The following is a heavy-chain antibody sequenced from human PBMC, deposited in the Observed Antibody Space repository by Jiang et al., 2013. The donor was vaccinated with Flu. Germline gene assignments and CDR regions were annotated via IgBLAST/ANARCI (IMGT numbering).Heavy chain of an antibody. Sequence: SMHWVRQAPGKGTWSGWEVLYPEDGETIYAQKFQGRVTMTEDTSTDTAYMELSSLRSEDTAVYYCATDRIQLWFGYFDLWGRGTLVTVSS. V-gene: IGHV1-24*01. J-gene: IGHJ2*01. D-gene: IGHD5-18*01. CDR2: LYPEDGET. CDR3: ATDRIQLWFGYFDL. CDR1: S.